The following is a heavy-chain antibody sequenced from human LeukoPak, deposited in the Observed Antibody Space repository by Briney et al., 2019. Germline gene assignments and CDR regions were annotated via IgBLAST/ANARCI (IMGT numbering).Heavy chain of an antibody. CDR1: GGSISSSNYY. Sequence: SETLSLTCTVSGGSISSSNYYWGWIRQPPGKGLEWIVRIYPSGSTNYNPSRKSRVTMSVDTSKKQFSLRLSSVTAADTAVYYCAPSYYDFWSGPIGYWGQGTLVTVSS. CDR3: APSYYDFWSGPIGY. CDR2: IYPSGST. J-gene: IGHJ4*02. D-gene: IGHD3-3*01. V-gene: IGHV4-39*07.